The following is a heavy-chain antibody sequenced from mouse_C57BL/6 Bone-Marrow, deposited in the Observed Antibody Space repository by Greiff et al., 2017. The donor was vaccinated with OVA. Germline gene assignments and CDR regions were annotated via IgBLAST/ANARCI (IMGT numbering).Heavy chain of an antibody. V-gene: IGHV5-6*02. Sequence: DVMLVESGGDLVKPGGSLKLSCAASGFTFSSYGMSWVRQTPDKRLEWVATISSGGSYTYYPDSVKGRFTISRDNAKNTLYLQMSSLKAEDTAMYYCARKRGLRRFDYWGQGTTLTVSS. CDR3: ARKRGLRRFDY. CDR1: GFTFSSYG. J-gene: IGHJ2*01. D-gene: IGHD2-4*01. CDR2: ISSGGSYT.